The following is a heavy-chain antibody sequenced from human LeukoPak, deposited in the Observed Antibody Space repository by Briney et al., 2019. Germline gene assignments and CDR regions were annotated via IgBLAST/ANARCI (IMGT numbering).Heavy chain of an antibody. Sequence: PGRSLRLSCAASGFTFSSYAMRWVRQAPGKGLEWVAVISYDGSNKYYADSVKGRFTISRDNSKNTLYLQMNSLRAEDTAVYYCARVVGSSDWYDYWGQGTLVTVSS. CDR3: ARVVGSSDWYDY. V-gene: IGHV3-30*04. CDR2: ISYDGSNK. D-gene: IGHD6-19*01. CDR1: GFTFSSYA. J-gene: IGHJ4*02.